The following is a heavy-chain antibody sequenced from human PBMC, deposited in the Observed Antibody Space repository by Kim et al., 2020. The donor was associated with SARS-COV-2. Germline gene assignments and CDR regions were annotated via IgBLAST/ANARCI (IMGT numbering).Heavy chain of an antibody. CDR3: AKGSSGWYWFDY. J-gene: IGHJ4*02. V-gene: IGHV3-23*01. Sequence: YYADSVKGRFTISRDNSKNTLYLQMKSLRAEDTAVYYCAKGSSGWYWFDYWGQGTLVTVSS. D-gene: IGHD6-19*01.